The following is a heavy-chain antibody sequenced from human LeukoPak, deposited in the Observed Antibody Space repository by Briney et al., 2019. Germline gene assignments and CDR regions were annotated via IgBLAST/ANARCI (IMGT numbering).Heavy chain of an antibody. CDR2: ISGSGGST. J-gene: IGHJ4*02. V-gene: IGHV3-23*01. CDR3: AKQARYDTSGIDY. Sequence: ETLSLTCTVSGGSISSSSYYWGWIRQPPGKGLEWVSGISGSGGSTYYADSVKGRFTISRDNSKNTLYLQMNSLRAEDTAVYYCAKQARYDTSGIDYWGQGTLVTVSS. D-gene: IGHD3-22*01. CDR1: GGSISSSSYY.